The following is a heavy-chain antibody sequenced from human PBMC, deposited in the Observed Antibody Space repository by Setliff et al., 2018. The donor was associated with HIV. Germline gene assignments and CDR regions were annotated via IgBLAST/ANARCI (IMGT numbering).Heavy chain of an antibody. Sequence: TLSLTCAVYDGSFSGYYWIWIRQPPGKGLEWIGEITHSGRTNYNPSLKSRVTISVDTSKNQFSLKLSSVTAADTAVYYCARDDYLDSSGYEGASYWGRGTLVTVSS. CDR1: DGSFSGYY. CDR2: ITHSGRT. J-gene: IGHJ4*02. V-gene: IGHV4-34*01. D-gene: IGHD3-22*01. CDR3: ARDDYLDSSGYEGASY.